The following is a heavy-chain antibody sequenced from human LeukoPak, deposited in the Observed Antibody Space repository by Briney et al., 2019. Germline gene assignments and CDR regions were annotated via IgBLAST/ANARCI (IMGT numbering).Heavy chain of an antibody. J-gene: IGHJ4*02. D-gene: IGHD5-18*01. V-gene: IGHV5-51*01. CDR3: ARRARVATLCNF. Sequence: GESLKISCKGSGYSFTSYWIGWVRQMPGKGLEWIGNIFPGDSDTRYSPSFQGQVTISADKSLSTAYLQWSSLKASDTAMYYCARRARVATLCNFWGQGTLVTVSS. CDR1: GYSFTSYW. CDR2: IFPGDSDT.